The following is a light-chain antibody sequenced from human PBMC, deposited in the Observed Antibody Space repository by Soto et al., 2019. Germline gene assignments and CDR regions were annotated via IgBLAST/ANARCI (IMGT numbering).Light chain of an antibody. CDR3: QTWGTGTVV. CDR1: SGHSSYA. Sequence: QPVLTQSPSASASLGASVKLTCTLSSGHSSYAIAWHQQQPEKGPRYLMKLNSDGSHSKGDGIPDRFSGSSSGAERYLTISSLQSEDEADYYCQTWGTGTVVLGGGTKVTVL. CDR2: LNSDGSH. V-gene: IGLV4-69*01. J-gene: IGLJ2*01.